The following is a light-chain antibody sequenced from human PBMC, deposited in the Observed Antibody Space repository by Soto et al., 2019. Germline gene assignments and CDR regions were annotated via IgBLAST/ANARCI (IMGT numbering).Light chain of an antibody. Sequence: EIVLTQSPGTLSLSPGERATLSCRTSQSVNSNFLAWYQQKPGQAPRLLVYGSSTRAAGVPDIFSGSGSGTDFTLTISRLEAEDFAVYYCQQYGRSPLLYTFGQGTKLGVK. CDR1: QSVNSNF. J-gene: IGKJ2*01. V-gene: IGKV3-20*01. CDR3: QQYGRSPLLYT. CDR2: GSS.